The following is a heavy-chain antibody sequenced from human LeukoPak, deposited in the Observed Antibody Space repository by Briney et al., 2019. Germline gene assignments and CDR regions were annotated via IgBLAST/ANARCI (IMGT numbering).Heavy chain of an antibody. CDR1: GYTFTSYG. J-gene: IGHJ5*02. CDR2: ISAYNGNT. V-gene: IGHV1-18*01. CDR3: ARAYLYSSLSDP. D-gene: IGHD6-19*01. Sequence: ASVKVSCKASGYTFTSYGISWVRQAPGQGLEWMGWISAYNGNTNYAQKLQGRVTMTTDTSTSTAYMELSSLRSEDTAVYYCARAYLYSSLSDPWGQGTLVTVSS.